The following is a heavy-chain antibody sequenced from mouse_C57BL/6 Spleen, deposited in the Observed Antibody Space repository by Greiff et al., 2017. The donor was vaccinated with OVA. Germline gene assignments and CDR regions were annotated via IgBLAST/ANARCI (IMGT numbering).Heavy chain of an antibody. CDR1: GYTFTDYE. CDR2: IDPETGGT. V-gene: IGHV1-15*01. J-gene: IGHJ4*01. Sequence: QVQLQQSGAELVRPGASVTLSCKASGYTFTDYEMHWVKQTPVHGLEWIGAIDPETGGTAYNQKFKGKAILTADKSSRTAYMELRSLTSEDSAVYYCTRDLDYWGQGTSVTGSS. CDR3: TRDLDY.